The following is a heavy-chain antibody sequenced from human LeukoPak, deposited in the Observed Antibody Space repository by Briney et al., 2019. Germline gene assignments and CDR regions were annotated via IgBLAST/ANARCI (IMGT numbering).Heavy chain of an antibody. Sequence: GSLRLSCAASGFTVSSNYMSWVGQAPGQGLEWGAVIYSGGSTYYADSVKGRFTISRDNSKNTLYLQMNSLRAEDTAVYYCARSARGYSYGGFDYWGQGTLVTVSS. CDR3: ARSARGYSYGGFDY. J-gene: IGHJ4*02. CDR2: IYSGGST. D-gene: IGHD5-18*01. CDR1: GFTVSSNY. V-gene: IGHV3-66*01.